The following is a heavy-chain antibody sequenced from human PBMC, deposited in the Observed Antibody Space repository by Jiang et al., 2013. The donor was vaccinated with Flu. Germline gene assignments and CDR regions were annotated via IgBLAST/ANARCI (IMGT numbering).Heavy chain of an antibody. Sequence: FTNYYWTWIRQPPGKGLEWIGYVSSRGFTKYSPSLKSRATISVDTSKNEVSLRLKSVTAADTGIYYCTRLHAFWSGYPSLDFWGQGSLVTVSS. V-gene: IGHV4-59*12. CDR3: TRLHAFWSGYPSLDF. CDR2: VSSRGFT. D-gene: IGHD3-3*01. J-gene: IGHJ4*02. CDR1: FTNYY.